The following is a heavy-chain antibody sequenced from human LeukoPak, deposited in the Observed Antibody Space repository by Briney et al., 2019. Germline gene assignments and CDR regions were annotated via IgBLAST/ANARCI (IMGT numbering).Heavy chain of an antibody. J-gene: IGHJ4*02. CDR1: GFTFSSYG. V-gene: IGHV3-30*18. CDR2: IASDGSDR. D-gene: IGHD6-13*01. CDR3: AKDRSNSWTFDY. Sequence: PGRSLRLSCTAYGFTFSSYGMHWVRQAPGKGLEWVANIASDGSDRHYADSVKGRFTISRDNSKNTVYLQMNSLRGEDTAVYYCAKDRSNSWTFDYWGQGTLVSVS.